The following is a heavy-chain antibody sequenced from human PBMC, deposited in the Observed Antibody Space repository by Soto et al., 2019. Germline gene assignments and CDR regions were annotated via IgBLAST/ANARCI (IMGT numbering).Heavy chain of an antibody. CDR1: GGSISSGDYS. CDR2: IYHSGST. CDR3: ARGGSSWTFDY. V-gene: IGHV4-30-2*01. J-gene: IGHJ4*02. D-gene: IGHD6-13*01. Sequence: SETLSLTCAVSGGSISSGDYSWSWIRQPPGKGLEWIGYIYHSGSTYYNPSLKSRVTISVDRSKNQSSLKLSSVTAADTAVYYCARGGSSWTFDYWGQGTLVTVSS.